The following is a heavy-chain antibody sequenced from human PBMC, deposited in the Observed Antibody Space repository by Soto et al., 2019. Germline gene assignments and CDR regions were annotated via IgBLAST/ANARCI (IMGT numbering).Heavy chain of an antibody. CDR2: ISSSSSYI. CDR3: AKGASTTVFAFNDY. J-gene: IGHJ4*02. D-gene: IGHD4-17*01. CDR1: GFTFSSYS. V-gene: IGHV3-21*01. Sequence: GGSLRLSCAASGFTFSSYSMNWVRQAPGKGLEWVSSISSSSSYIYYADSVKGRFTISRDNAKNSLYLQMNSLRAEDTAVYYCAKGASTTVFAFNDYWGQGTLVTVSS.